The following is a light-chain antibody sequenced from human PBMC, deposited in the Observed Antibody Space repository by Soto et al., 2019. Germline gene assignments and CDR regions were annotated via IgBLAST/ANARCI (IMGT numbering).Light chain of an antibody. Sequence: QSVLTQPASVSGSPGQSITISCTGTSSDVGGYNYVSWCQQHPGKAPKLMIYDVSNRPSGVSNRFSGSKSGNTASLTISGLQAEYEADYYCSSYTSSSTSTVFGTGTKVTVL. J-gene: IGLJ1*01. V-gene: IGLV2-14*01. CDR3: SSYTSSSTSTV. CDR2: DVS. CDR1: SSDVGGYNY.